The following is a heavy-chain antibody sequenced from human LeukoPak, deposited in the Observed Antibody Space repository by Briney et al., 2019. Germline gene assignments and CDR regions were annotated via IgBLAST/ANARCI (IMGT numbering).Heavy chain of an antibody. CDR2: ISSSGSTI. Sequence: GGSRRLSCAASGFTFSSYEMNWVRQAPGKGLGWVSYISSSGSTIYYADTVKGRCTISRDNAKNSLYLQMSSLRAEDTAVYYCARVRAAAGDAFDIWGQGTMVTVSS. D-gene: IGHD6-13*01. J-gene: IGHJ3*02. CDR3: ARVRAAAGDAFDI. V-gene: IGHV3-48*03. CDR1: GFTFSSYE.